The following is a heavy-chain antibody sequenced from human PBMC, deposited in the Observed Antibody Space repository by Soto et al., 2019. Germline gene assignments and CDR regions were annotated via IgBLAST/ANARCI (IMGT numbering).Heavy chain of an antibody. J-gene: IGHJ4*02. V-gene: IGHV1-18*01. D-gene: IGHD6-13*01. CDR2: ISAYNGNS. CDR3: ARDLALFIAAAGPQGDY. CDR1: GYTFTSYG. Sequence: QVQLVQSGAEVKKPGASVKVSCKASGYTFTSYGISWVRQGPGQGLEWMGWISAYNGNSNYAQKLQGRVTMTTDTSTSTAYMELRSLRSDDTAVYYCARDLALFIAAAGPQGDYWGQGTLVTVSS.